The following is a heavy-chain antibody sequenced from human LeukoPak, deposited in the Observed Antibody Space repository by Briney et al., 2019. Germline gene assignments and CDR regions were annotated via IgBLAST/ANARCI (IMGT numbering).Heavy chain of an antibody. CDR2: IYDSGSA. J-gene: IGHJ6*03. CDR1: GGSISSDVYY. V-gene: IGHV4-30-4*08. Sequence: SQTLSLTCSVSGGSISSDVYYWSWIRQPPGKGLEWIGYIYDSGSAYYNPSLKSRVSIFLDTSKNQFSLRLYSVTAADTAVYYCARESGAGDCDPEGYYYFYMDVWGKGTTVTVSS. CDR3: ARESGAGDCDPEGYYYFYMDV. D-gene: IGHD2-21*01.